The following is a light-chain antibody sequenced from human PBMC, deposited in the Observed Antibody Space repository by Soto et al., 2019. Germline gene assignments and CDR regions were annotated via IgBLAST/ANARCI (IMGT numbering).Light chain of an antibody. V-gene: IGKV3-15*01. CDR3: QHYNDWPPTWT. CDR1: QSISTK. Sequence: EIVMTQSPATLSVSPEERATLSCRASQSISTKLAWYQQKPGQAPRVLIYGASTRATGIPARFSGSGSGTVFTLTISSLQSEDFAVYHCQHYNDWPPTWTFGQGTRVEIK. CDR2: GAS. J-gene: IGKJ1*01.